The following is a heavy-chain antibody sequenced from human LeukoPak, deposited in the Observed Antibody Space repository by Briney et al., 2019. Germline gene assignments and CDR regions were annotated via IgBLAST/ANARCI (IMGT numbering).Heavy chain of an antibody. Sequence: GGSLRLSCAASGFTFSSYGMHWVRQAPGKGLEWVAFIRYDGSNKYYADSVKGRFTISRDNSKNTLYLQMNSLRAEDTAVYYCAKDLFRHYDFWSGYYIDYWGQGTLVTVSS. CDR2: IRYDGSNK. CDR3: AKDLFRHYDFWSGYYIDY. J-gene: IGHJ4*02. D-gene: IGHD3-3*01. CDR1: GFTFSSYG. V-gene: IGHV3-30*02.